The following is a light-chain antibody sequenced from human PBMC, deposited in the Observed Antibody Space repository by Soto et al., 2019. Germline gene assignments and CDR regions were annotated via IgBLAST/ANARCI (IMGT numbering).Light chain of an antibody. V-gene: IGKV3-20*01. Sequence: EIVLPQSPGTLSLSPGERATLSCRASQSVSSSYLAWYQQKPGQAPRPLIYGASSRAIGIPDRFSGGGSGTDFTLTISRLEPEDFAVYYCQLYGSSPRTFGQGTKVE. CDR2: GAS. CDR1: QSVSSSY. J-gene: IGKJ1*01. CDR3: QLYGSSPRT.